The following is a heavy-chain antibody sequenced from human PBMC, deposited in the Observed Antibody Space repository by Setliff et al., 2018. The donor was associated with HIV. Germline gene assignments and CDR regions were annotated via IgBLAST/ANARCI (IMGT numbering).Heavy chain of an antibody. D-gene: IGHD6-6*01. CDR2: IDHSGSS. CDR1: GGSISRNNYY. CDR3: ARMEATRHPRGLDY. V-gene: IGHV4-39*01. J-gene: IGHJ4*02. Sequence: PMETLSLTCTVSGGSISRNNYYWGWIRQTPGKGPEWVASIDHSGSSLFNPSLKRRLNISVDTSKNQFSLRLISVTAADTAVYYCARMEATRHPRGLDYWGPGTLVTVSS.